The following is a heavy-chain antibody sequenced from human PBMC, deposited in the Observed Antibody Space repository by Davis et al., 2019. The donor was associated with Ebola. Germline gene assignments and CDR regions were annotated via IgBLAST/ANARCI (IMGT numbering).Heavy chain of an antibody. CDR1: GFTFSGSA. V-gene: IGHV3-73*01. CDR3: TSKGIAAAGVDY. Sequence: PGGSLRLSCAASGFTFSGSAMHWVRQASGKGLEWVGRIRSKANSYATAYAASVKGRFTISRDDSKNTAYLQMNSLKTEDTAVYYCTSKGIAAAGVDYWGQGTLVTVSS. D-gene: IGHD6-13*01. J-gene: IGHJ4*02. CDR2: IRSKANSYAT.